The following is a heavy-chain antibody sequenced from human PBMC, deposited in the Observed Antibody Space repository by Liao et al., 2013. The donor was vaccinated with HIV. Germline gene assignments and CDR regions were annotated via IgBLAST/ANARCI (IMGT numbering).Heavy chain of an antibody. CDR1: VAPSTVVVTT. CDR3: ARDRAITGKNYYYYYMDV. D-gene: IGHD1-20*01. J-gene: IGHJ6*03. Sequence: QVQLQGVGPRTGEAFTRPCPSPALSLVAPSTVVVTTGGWIRQPAGKGLEWIGRIYTSGSTNYNPSLKSRVTISVDTSKNQFSLKLSSVTAADTAVYYCARDRAITGKNYYYYYMDVWGKGSTVTVSS. CDR2: IYTSGST. V-gene: IGHV4-61*02.